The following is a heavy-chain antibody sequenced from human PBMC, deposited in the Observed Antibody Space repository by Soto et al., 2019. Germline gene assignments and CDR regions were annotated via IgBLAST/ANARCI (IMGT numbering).Heavy chain of an antibody. CDR2: IGSSGSNT. CDR3: ARVVRYFDTPYGMDV. CDR1: GFTFSNYD. Sequence: GGSLRLSCAASGFTFSNYDMSWVRQAPGKGLEWVSGIGSSGSNTYYADYVKGRFTISRDNSKNTLFLQMNSLRAEDTAEYYCARVVRYFDTPYGMDVWGQGTTVTVSS. D-gene: IGHD3-9*01. J-gene: IGHJ6*02. V-gene: IGHV3-23*01.